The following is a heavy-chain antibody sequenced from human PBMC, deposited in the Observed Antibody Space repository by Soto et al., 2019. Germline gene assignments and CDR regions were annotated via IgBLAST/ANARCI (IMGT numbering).Heavy chain of an antibody. Sequence: EVQLLESGGGLVQPGGSPRLSCAASGFTFSSYAMSWVRQAPGKGLEWVSAISGSGGSTYYADSVKGRFTISRDNSKNTLYLQMNSLRAEDTAVYYCAKGGYCSGGSCYPVAFDIWGQGTMVTVSS. J-gene: IGHJ3*02. CDR2: ISGSGGST. D-gene: IGHD2-15*01. CDR1: GFTFSSYA. V-gene: IGHV3-23*01. CDR3: AKGGYCSGGSCYPVAFDI.